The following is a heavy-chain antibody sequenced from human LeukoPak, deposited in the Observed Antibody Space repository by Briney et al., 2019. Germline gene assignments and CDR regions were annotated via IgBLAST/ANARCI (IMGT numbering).Heavy chain of an antibody. D-gene: IGHD4-11*01. Sequence: AASVKVSCKASGYTFTSYYMHWVRQAPGQGLEWMGIINPSGGSTSYAQKFQGRVTMTRDTSTSTVYMELSSLRSEDTAVYYCARTAVTTGDSFWFDPWGQGTLVTVSS. CDR3: ARTAVTTGDSFWFDP. V-gene: IGHV1-46*01. CDR2: INPSGGST. J-gene: IGHJ5*02. CDR1: GYTFTSYY.